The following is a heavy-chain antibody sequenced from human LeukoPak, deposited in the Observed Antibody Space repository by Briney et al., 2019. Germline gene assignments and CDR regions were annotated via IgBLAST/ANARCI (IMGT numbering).Heavy chain of an antibody. CDR1: GFTFSSYS. J-gene: IGHJ4*02. CDR3: ARDGLGIDY. D-gene: IGHD3-10*01. CDR2: ISPTGGTI. V-gene: IGHV3-48*02. Sequence: GGSLRLSCAASGFTFSSYSMNWVRQAPGKGLEWVSLISPTGGTIYYADSVKGRFTISRDNAQNSLYLQMNSLRDEDTAVYYCARDGLGIDYWGQGTLVTVSS.